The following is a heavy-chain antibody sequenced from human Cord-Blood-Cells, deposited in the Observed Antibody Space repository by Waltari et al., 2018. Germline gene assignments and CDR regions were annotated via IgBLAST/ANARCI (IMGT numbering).Heavy chain of an antibody. CDR1: GYTLTESS. CDR3: ATAVVSWQLDFDY. Sequence: VQLVQSGAEVKKPGASVKVSCKVSGYTLTESSMHWVRPAPRKGLEWMGGFDPEDGESIYAQKFQGRVTMTKDTSTDTAYMELSSLRSEDTAVYYCATAVVSWQLDFDYWGQGTLVTVSS. D-gene: IGHD6-6*01. J-gene: IGHJ4*02. V-gene: IGHV1-24*01. CDR2: FDPEDGES.